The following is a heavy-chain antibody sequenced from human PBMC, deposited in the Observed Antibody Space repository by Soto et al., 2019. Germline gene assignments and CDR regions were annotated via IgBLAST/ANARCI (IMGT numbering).Heavy chain of an antibody. CDR1: GFTFSDYA. Sequence: LRLSCAASGFTFSDYAMSWVRQAPGKGLEWVSSISSGGGSPYYADSVKGRFTISRNNSKNTLFLQMNSLRAEDTAVYYCAKGDGRIVPRHFDYWGKGTLVTVAS. J-gene: IGHJ4*02. CDR2: ISSGGGSP. D-gene: IGHD1-26*01. V-gene: IGHV3-23*01. CDR3: AKGDGRIVPRHFDY.